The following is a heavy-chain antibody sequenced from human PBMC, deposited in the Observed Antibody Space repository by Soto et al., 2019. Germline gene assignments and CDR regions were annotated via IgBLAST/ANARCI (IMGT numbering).Heavy chain of an antibody. D-gene: IGHD1-26*01. Sequence: QVQLVESGGGLVKPGGSLRLSCAASGFTFSDYYMSWIRQAPGKGLEWVSYISSSSSYTNYADSVKGRFTISRDNAKNSLYLQMNSLRAEDTAVYYCARDRPMGWGDYNYGMDVWGQGTTVTVSS. CDR1: GFTFSDYY. J-gene: IGHJ6*02. V-gene: IGHV3-11*05. CDR2: ISSSSSYT. CDR3: ARDRPMGWGDYNYGMDV.